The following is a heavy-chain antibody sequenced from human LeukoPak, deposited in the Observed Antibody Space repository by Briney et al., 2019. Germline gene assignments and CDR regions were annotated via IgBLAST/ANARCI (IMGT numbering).Heavy chain of an antibody. CDR1: GYTFTSYY. Sequence: ASVKVSCKASGYTFTSYYMHWVRQAPGQGLEWMGIINPSGGSTSYAQKFQGRVTMTRDMSTSTVYMELSSLRSEDTAVYYCARHGSGNDYYYYMDVWGKGTTVTVSS. D-gene: IGHD3-10*01. J-gene: IGHJ6*03. CDR2: INPSGGST. V-gene: IGHV1-46*01. CDR3: ARHGSGNDYYYYMDV.